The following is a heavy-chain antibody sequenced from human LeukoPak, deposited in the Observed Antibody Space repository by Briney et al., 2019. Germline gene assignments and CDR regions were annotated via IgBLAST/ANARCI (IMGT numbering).Heavy chain of an antibody. D-gene: IGHD3-22*01. CDR1: GGSISSDY. V-gene: IGHV4-59*01. J-gene: IGHJ4*02. CDR3: ARLSGYSSGHYSSDY. Sequence: PSETLSLTCTVSGGSISSDYWSWIRQPPGKGLEWIGYIYYRGSTNYNPSLKSRVTISVDTSKNQFSLKLSSVTAADTAVYYCARLSGYSSGHYSSDYWGQGTRVTGPS. CDR2: IYYRGST.